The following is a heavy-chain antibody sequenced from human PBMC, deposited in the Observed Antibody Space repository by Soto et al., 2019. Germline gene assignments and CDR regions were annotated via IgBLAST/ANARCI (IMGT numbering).Heavy chain of an antibody. J-gene: IGHJ6*02. CDR1: GGSVSSGSYY. Sequence: ETLSLTCTVSGGSVSSGSYYWSWIRQPPGKGLEWIGYIYYSGSTNYNPSLKSRVTISVDTSKNQFSLKLSSVTAADTAEYYCARDRYYYDSSGYNDQYYYFYGMDVWGQGTTVTVSS. CDR3: ARDRYYYDSSGYNDQYYYFYGMDV. V-gene: IGHV4-61*01. CDR2: IYYSGST. D-gene: IGHD3-22*01.